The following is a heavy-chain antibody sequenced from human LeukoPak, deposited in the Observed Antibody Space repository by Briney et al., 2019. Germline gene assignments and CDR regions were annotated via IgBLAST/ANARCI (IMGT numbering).Heavy chain of an antibody. V-gene: IGHV3-48*01. CDR2: ISSSSSTI. CDR1: GFTFSSYS. D-gene: IGHD3-10*01. Sequence: GGSLRLSCAASGFTFSSYSMNWVRQAPGKGLEWVSYISSSSSTIYYADSVKGRFTISRDNAKNSLYLQMNSLRAEDTAVYYCASQRGSYWGQGTLVTVSS. CDR3: ASQRGSY. J-gene: IGHJ4*02.